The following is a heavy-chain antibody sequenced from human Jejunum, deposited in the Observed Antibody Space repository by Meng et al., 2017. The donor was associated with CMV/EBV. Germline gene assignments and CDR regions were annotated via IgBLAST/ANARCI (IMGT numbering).Heavy chain of an antibody. CDR1: GYTFPGYY. CDR3: ARARPYLNWFDP. D-gene: IGHD2-8*01. Sequence: ASGYTFPGYYVHWVRQAPGQGLEWMGWINPNSGGTNYALKFQGRVTMTRDTSISTAYVEPNRLRSDDTAIYYCARARPYLNWFDPWGQGTLVTVSS. J-gene: IGHJ5*02. CDR2: INPNSGGT. V-gene: IGHV1-2*02.